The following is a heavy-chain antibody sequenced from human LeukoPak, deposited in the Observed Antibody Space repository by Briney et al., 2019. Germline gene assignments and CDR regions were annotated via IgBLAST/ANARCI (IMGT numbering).Heavy chain of an antibody. J-gene: IGHJ4*02. CDR1: GFTFSSYW. CDR2: IKQDGSEK. CDR3: ARDYYGSTGPLTY. D-gene: IGHD3-22*01. Sequence: GGSLRLSCAASGFTFSSYWMSWVRQAPGKGLEWVANIKQDGSEKFYVDSVKGRFTISRDNAKNSLYLQMNSLRAEGTAVYFCARDYYGSTGPLTYWGQGALVTVSS. V-gene: IGHV3-7*01.